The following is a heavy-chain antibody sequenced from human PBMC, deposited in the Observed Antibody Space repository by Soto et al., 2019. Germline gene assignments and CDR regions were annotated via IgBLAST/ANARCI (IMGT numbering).Heavy chain of an antibody. CDR3: VKVPQSITIFGVVIPYYYGMDV. D-gene: IGHD3-3*01. CDR2: IYYSGST. V-gene: IGHV4-39*01. J-gene: IGHJ6*02. Sequence: LSLTCTVSGGSISSSSYYWGWIRQPPGKGLEWIGSIYYSGSTYYNPSLKSRVTISVDTSKNQFSLKLSSVTAADTAVYYCVKVPQSITIFGVVIPYYYGMDVWGQGTTVTVSS. CDR1: GGSISSSSYY.